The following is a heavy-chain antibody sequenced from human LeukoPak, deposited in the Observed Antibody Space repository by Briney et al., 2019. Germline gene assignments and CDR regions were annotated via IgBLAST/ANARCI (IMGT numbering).Heavy chain of an antibody. CDR3: TTGFGDFWSGYYTGGH. CDR1: GFTFSSYS. Sequence: PGGSLRLSCAASGFTFSSYSMNWVRQAPGKGLEWVGRIKSKTDGGTTDYAAPVKGRFTISRDDSKNTLYLQMNSLKTEDTAVYYCTTGFGDFWSGYYTGGHWGQGTLVTVSS. J-gene: IGHJ4*02. D-gene: IGHD3-3*01. CDR2: IKSKTDGGTT. V-gene: IGHV3-15*01.